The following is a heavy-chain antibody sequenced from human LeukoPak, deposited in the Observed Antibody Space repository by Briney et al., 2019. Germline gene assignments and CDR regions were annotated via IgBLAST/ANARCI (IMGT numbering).Heavy chain of an antibody. CDR1: GFTFSSYE. J-gene: IGHJ3*02. CDR3: AKGYCSSTSCYADRYAFDI. D-gene: IGHD2-2*01. V-gene: IGHV3-23*01. Sequence: GGSLRLSCAASGFTFSSYEMNWVRQAPGKGLEWVSAISGSGGSTYYADSVKGRFTISRDNSKNTLYLQMNSLRAEDTAVYYCAKGYCSSTSCYADRYAFDIWGQGTMVTVSS. CDR2: ISGSGGST.